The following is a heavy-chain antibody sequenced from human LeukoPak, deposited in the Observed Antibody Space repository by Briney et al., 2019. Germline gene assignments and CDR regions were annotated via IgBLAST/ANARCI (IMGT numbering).Heavy chain of an antibody. CDR2: IYYSGST. CDR3: ARPLYSGSPWYAFDI. V-gene: IGHV4-39*07. D-gene: IGHD1-26*01. CDR1: GGSISSSSYY. J-gene: IGHJ3*02. Sequence: SETLALTCAVSGGSISSSSYYWGWIRQPPGKGLEWIGSIYYSGSTYYNPSLKSRVTISVDTSKNQFSLKLSSVTAADTAVYYCARPLYSGSPWYAFDIWGQGTTVTVSS.